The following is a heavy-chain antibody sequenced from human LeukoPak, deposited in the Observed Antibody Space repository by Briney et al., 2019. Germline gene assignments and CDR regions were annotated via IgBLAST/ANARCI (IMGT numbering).Heavy chain of an antibody. D-gene: IGHD2/OR15-2a*01. CDR3: ARDTRFENTYWFDP. Sequence: SQTLSLTCTVSGGSISSGSYYWSWIRQPPGKGLEWIGYIYYSGSTNYNPSLKSRVTISVDTSKNQFSLKLSSVTAADTAVYYCARDTRFENTYWFDPWGQGTLVTVSS. CDR2: IYYSGST. V-gene: IGHV4-61*01. CDR1: GGSISSGSYY. J-gene: IGHJ5*02.